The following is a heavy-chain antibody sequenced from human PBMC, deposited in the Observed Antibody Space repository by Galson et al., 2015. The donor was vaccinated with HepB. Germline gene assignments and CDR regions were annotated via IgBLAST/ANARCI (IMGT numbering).Heavy chain of an antibody. CDR3: ARGVEDDYNREVGVGGLDV. Sequence: CAISGDSVSSNSAAWNWIRQSPSRDLEWLGRTYYRSKWYNDYAVSVKSRITINPDTSKNQFSLHLNSVTPEDTAVYYCARGVEDDYNREVGVGGLDVWGQGTTVTVSS. D-gene: IGHD5-24*01. CDR2: TYYRSKWYN. CDR1: GDSVSSNSAA. J-gene: IGHJ6*02. V-gene: IGHV6-1*01.